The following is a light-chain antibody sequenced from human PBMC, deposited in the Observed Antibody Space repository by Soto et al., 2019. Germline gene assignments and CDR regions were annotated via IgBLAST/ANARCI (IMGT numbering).Light chain of an antibody. CDR2: EVS. V-gene: IGLV2-14*01. J-gene: IGLJ1*01. Sequence: QSVLTQPASVSGSPGQSITISCTGTSSDVGGYNYVSWYQQHPGKAPKLMIYEVSNRPSGVSNRFSGSKFDNTASLTISGLQAEDEADYYCSSYTTFSTYVFGTGTKLTVL. CDR3: SSYTTFSTYV. CDR1: SSDVGGYNY.